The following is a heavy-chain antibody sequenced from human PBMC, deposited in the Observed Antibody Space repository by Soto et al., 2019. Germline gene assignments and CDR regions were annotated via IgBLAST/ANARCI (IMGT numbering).Heavy chain of an antibody. CDR1: GGSFSGYY. CDR3: ASSMVRGAGIGY. D-gene: IGHD3-10*01. V-gene: IGHV4-34*01. J-gene: IGHJ4*02. CDR2: INHSGST. Sequence: SETLSLTCAVYGGSFSGYYWSWIRQPPGKGLEWIGEINHSGSTNYNPSLKSRVTISVDTSKNQFSLKLSSVTAADTAVYYCASSMVRGAGIGYWGQGTLVTVSS.